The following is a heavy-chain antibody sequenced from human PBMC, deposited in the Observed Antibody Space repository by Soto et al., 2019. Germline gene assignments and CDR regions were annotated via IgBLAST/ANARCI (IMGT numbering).Heavy chain of an antibody. CDR2: MNHNSGNT. D-gene: IGHD3-10*01. V-gene: IGHV1-8*01. CDR3: IRTAYRERSSLRSEVTAVYYCARGSPYYYDSSGYYPLDY. J-gene: IGHJ4*02. CDR1: GYTFTSYD. Sequence: QVQLVQSGAEVKKPGASVKVSCKASGYTFTSYDINWVRQATGQGLEWMGWMNHNSGNTGYAQKFQGRVTMTRNTRRGTKGYAKEFQGRATRARDTSIRTAYRERSSLRSEVTAVYYCARGSPYYYDSSGYYPLDYWGQGTLVTVSS.